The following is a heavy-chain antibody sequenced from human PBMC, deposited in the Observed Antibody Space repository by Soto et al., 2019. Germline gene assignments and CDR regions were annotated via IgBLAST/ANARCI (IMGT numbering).Heavy chain of an antibody. CDR3: ARRYSGGRAFDI. V-gene: IGHV3-11*01. D-gene: IGHD5-12*01. Sequence: QVQLVESGGGLVRPGESLRLSCAASEFTFSDYYMSWIRQAPGKGLEWVSYISSSGNTIYYADSVKGRFTISRDNAKNSLYLQMNSLRAEDTAVYYCARRYSGGRAFDICGQGTMATVSS. CDR2: ISSSGNTI. CDR1: EFTFSDYY. J-gene: IGHJ3*02.